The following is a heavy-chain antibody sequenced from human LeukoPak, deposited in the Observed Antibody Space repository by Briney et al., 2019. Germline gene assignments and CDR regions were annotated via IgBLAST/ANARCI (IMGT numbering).Heavy chain of an antibody. J-gene: IGHJ4*02. CDR3: ARDPSLWFGKLSPHYYFDY. Sequence: GGSLRLSCAASGFTFSSYAMHWVRQAPGKGLEWVAVISHDGSNKYYADSVKGRFTISRDNSKNTLYLQMNSLRAEDTAVYYCARDPSLWFGKLSPHYYFDYWGQGTLVTVSS. V-gene: IGHV3-30*04. CDR1: GFTFSSYA. CDR2: ISHDGSNK. D-gene: IGHD3-10*01.